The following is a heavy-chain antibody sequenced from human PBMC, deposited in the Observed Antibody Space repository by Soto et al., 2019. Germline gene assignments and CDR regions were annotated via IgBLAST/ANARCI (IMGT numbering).Heavy chain of an antibody. V-gene: IGHV3-23*01. CDR2: IGVSGTGT. D-gene: IGHD3-10*01. Sequence: GSLRLSCAASGXTFSNYSMHWVRQAPGKGLEWVSGIGVSGTGTYYADYVKGRFTISRDNSNNTVYLQMNSMRVDDTAVYYCAKKTAGTHPFAYWGQGTLATVSS. CDR1: GXTFSNYS. CDR3: AKKTAGTHPFAY. J-gene: IGHJ4*02.